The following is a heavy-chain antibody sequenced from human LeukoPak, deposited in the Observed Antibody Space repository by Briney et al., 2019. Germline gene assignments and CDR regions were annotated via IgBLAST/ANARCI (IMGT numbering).Heavy chain of an antibody. D-gene: IGHD5-18*01. CDR2: IIPILGIA. J-gene: IGHJ4*02. CDR3: ARDRAGYSYGYSY. Sequence: SVKLSCKASGGTFSSYAIRWVRQAPGQGLEWMGRIIPILGIANYAQKVQGRVTITADKSTSTAYMELSSLRSEVSAVYYCARDRAGYSYGYSYWGQGTLVTVSS. V-gene: IGHV1-69*04. CDR1: GGTFSSYA.